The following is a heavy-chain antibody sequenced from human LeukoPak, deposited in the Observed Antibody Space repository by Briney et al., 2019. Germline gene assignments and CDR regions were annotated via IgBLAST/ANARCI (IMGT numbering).Heavy chain of an antibody. CDR2: INHSGST. Sequence: PSETLSLTCAVYGGSFSGYYWSWIRQPPGKGLEWIGEINHSGSTSYNPSLKSRVTISVDTSKNQFSLKLSSVTAADTAVYYCARGRGTPGKKYYYYYMDVWGKGTTVTVSS. CDR1: GGSFSGYY. D-gene: IGHD1-14*01. V-gene: IGHV4-34*01. J-gene: IGHJ6*03. CDR3: ARGRGTPGKKYYYYYMDV.